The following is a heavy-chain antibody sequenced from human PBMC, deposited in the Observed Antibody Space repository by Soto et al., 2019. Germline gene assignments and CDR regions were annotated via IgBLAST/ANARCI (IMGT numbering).Heavy chain of an antibody. Sequence: QVQLQESGPGLVKPSHTLSLTCTVSGGSISSGGYYWSWIRQHPGKGLEWIGYIYYSGSTYYNLSLKSRVTISVDTSKNQFSLKLSSVTAADTAVYYCARDPTVSYWYYDLWGRGALVTVTS. V-gene: IGHV4-31*03. CDR2: IYYSGST. CDR1: GGSISSGGYY. D-gene: IGHD4-17*01. CDR3: ARDPTVSYWYYDL. J-gene: IGHJ2*01.